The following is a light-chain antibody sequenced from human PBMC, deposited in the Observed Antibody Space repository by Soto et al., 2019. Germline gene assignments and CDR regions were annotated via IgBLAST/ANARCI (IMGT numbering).Light chain of an antibody. V-gene: IGKV3-11*01. CDR1: QSVSRN. CDR2: DAS. CDR3: QQRSNWPRT. J-gene: IGKJ2*01. Sequence: EIVLTQSPATLSLSPGERATLSCRASQSVSRNLAWYQQKPGQAPRLLIYDASKRATGFPARFSGSGSGTDFTLTISSLEPEDLAVYYCQQRSNWPRTFGQGTKLEIK.